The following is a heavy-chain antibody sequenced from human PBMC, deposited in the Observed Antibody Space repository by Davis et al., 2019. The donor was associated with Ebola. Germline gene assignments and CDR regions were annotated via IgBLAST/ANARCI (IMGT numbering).Heavy chain of an antibody. Sequence: SLKISCTASTFSLTKYGLNWVRQAPGKGLEWVSGISWNRVIIGYGEFVKGRFTISRDNAKKSLYLQMNSLRPEDTALYYCVKDVSFGYGSGRYYFDYWGQGTLVTVSS. CDR1: TFSLTKYG. D-gene: IGHD3-10*01. CDR2: ISWNRVII. CDR3: VKDVSFGYGSGRYYFDY. J-gene: IGHJ4*02. V-gene: IGHV3-9*01.